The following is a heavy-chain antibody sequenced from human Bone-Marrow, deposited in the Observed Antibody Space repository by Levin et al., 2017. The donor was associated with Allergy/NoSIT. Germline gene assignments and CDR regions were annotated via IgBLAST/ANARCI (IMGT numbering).Heavy chain of an antibody. CDR2: IYYSGST. V-gene: IGHV4-59*01. Sequence: SQTLSLTCTVSGGSISSSYWSWIRQPPGKGLEWIGYIYYSGSTNYNPSLKSRVTISVDTSKNQFSLKLSSVTAADTAVYYCARVATTVTTYGYHDAFDIWGQGTMVTVSS. J-gene: IGHJ3*02. CDR1: GGSISSSY. D-gene: IGHD4-17*01. CDR3: ARVATTVTTYGYHDAFDI.